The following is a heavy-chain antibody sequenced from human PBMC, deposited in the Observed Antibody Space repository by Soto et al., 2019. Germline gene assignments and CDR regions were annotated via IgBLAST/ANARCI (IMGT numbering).Heavy chain of an antibody. CDR2: VYHTGDT. Sequence: SETLSLTCGVSGGTVASSHWWSWVRQSPGGGLEWIGNVYHTGDTNLNPSLQSRVTISVGKSNNQFSLRLNSLTAADTAVYFCAREIVTAGGNNYFDPWGPGTLVTVSS. J-gene: IGHJ5*02. V-gene: IGHV4-4*02. CDR3: AREIVTAGGNNYFDP. CDR1: GGTVASSHW. D-gene: IGHD2-21*02.